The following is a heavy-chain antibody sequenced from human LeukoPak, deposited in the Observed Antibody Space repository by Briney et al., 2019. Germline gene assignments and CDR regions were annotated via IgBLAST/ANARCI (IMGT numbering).Heavy chain of an antibody. CDR1: GFTVSSNY. CDR2: IYSGGST. Sequence: AGGSLRLSCAASGFTVSSNYMSWVRQAPGKGLEWVSVIYSGGSTYYADSVKGRFTISRDNSKNTLYLQMNRLRAEDTAVYYCAREGQDSSGYKHFDYWGQGTLVTVSS. J-gene: IGHJ4*02. CDR3: AREGQDSSGYKHFDY. D-gene: IGHD3-22*01. V-gene: IGHV3-53*01.